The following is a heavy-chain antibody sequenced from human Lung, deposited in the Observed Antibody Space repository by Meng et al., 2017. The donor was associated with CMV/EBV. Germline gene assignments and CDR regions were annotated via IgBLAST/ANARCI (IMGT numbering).Heavy chain of an antibody. Sequence: GGSXRLXCVASDATVPNYWMSWVRQAPGKGLEWVANIKKDGSEKYYVGSVKGRFTISRDNAKNSLYLQMNSLRVEDTAVYYCARAWAEYCSGGSCYGAFDVXGRGXMVTVSS. D-gene: IGHD2-15*01. J-gene: IGHJ3*01. V-gene: IGHV3-7*01. CDR3: ARAWAEYCSGGSCYGAFDV. CDR2: IKKDGSEK. CDR1: DATVPNYW.